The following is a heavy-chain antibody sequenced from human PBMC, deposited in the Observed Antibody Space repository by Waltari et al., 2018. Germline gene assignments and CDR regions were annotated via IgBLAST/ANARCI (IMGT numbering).Heavy chain of an antibody. V-gene: IGHV3-21*01. CDR2: ISSDGSYV. J-gene: IGHJ4*02. CDR1: GFTFSRHS. CDR3: ARVSAEMAFDQ. Sequence: EVQLVESGGGLVQPGGSLRLSCVASGFTFSRHSMNWFRQAPGKGLEWVSSISSDGSYVYYGDSAKGRFTISRDNAKNSLYLEVSSLRVDDTAVYSCARVSAEMAFDQWGQGTLVTVSS. D-gene: IGHD5-12*01.